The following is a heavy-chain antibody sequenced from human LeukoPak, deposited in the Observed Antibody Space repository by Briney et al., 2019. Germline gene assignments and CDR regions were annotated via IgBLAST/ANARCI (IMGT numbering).Heavy chain of an antibody. CDR2: INHSGST. CDR1: GGSFSGYY. V-gene: IGHV4-34*01. D-gene: IGHD1-7*01. J-gene: IGHJ4*02. CDR3: ARGGRELRQFDY. Sequence: PSETLSLTCAVYGGSFSGYYWSWIRQPPWKGLEWIGEINHSGSTNYNPSLKSRVTISVDTSKNQFSLKLSSVTAADTAVYYCARGGRELRQFDYWGQGTLVTVSS.